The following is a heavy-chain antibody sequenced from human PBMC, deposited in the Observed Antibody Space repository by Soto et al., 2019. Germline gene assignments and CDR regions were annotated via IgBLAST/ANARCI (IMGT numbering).Heavy chain of an antibody. CDR1: GGSITRRSSY. D-gene: IGHD3-10*01. Sequence: ETLSLTCIVSGGSITRRSSYWAWIRQPPGKGLEWVGTFYDGNTYHNPSLRSRITSAVDTSKHQFSLKLNSVSPAATAFYYCATTRGLAVGGSFDYWGQGMLVTVSS. CDR2: FYDGNT. CDR3: ATTRGLAVGGSFDY. V-gene: IGHV4-39*01. J-gene: IGHJ4*02.